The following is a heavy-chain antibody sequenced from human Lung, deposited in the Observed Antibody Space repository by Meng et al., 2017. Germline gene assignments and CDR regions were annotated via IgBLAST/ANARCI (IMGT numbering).Heavy chain of an antibody. Sequence: QVRRQESGPGLVKPSGTLSLTSAVSGASISSDNWWSWVRQPPGKGLEWIGEIYHSGSTNYNPSLKSRITISVDKPKNQFSLTLSSVTAADTAVYYCTKNDFYCLGYWGQGTLVTVSS. CDR1: GASISSDNW. J-gene: IGHJ4*02. CDR2: IYHSGST. V-gene: IGHV4-4*02. D-gene: IGHD2-21*01. CDR3: TKNDFYCLGY.